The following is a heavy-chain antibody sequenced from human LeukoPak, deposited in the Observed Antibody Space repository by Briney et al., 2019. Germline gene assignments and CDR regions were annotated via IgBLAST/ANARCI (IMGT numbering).Heavy chain of an antibody. D-gene: IGHD3-9*01. CDR2: IYHSGST. Sequence: SETLSLTCAVSGGSISSSNWWSWVRPPPGKGLEWIGEIYHSGSTNYNPSLKSRVTISVDTSKNQFSLKLSSVTAADTAVYYCARDRLRYFDWSPNYNNWFDPWGQGTLVTVSS. J-gene: IGHJ5*02. CDR3: ARDRLRYFDWSPNYNNWFDP. V-gene: IGHV4-4*02. CDR1: GGSISSSNW.